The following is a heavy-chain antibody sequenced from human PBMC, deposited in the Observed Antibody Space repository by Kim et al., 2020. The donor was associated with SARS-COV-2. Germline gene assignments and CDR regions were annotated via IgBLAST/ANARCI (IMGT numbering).Heavy chain of an antibody. J-gene: IGHJ4*02. CDR1: GGSISSGGYY. CDR2: SYYSGST. Sequence: SETLSLTCTVSGGSISSGGYYWSWIRQHPGKGLEWIGYSYYSGSTYYNPSLKSRVTISVDTSKNQFSLKLSSVTAADTAVYYCARTVTRGTWYFDSWGQGTLVTVSS. D-gene: IGHD4-17*01. V-gene: IGHV4-31*03. CDR3: ARTVTRGTWYFDS.